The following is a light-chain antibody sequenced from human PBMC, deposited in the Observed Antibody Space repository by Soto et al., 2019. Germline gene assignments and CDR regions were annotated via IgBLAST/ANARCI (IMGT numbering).Light chain of an antibody. CDR1: TGAVTNG. Sequence: SLTVSPGGTVTLTCGSSTGAVTNGHYPYWYQQRPGQAPSLLIFDIYTRATGVPDRFSGSGSGTDFTLTINGVEPEDFAVYYCQQYGTARFSFGQGTKVDIK. CDR2: DIY. V-gene: IGKV3D-20*01. CDR3: QQYGTARFS. J-gene: IGKJ2*03.